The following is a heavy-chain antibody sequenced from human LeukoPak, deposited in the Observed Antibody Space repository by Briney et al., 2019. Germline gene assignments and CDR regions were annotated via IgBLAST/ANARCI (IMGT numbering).Heavy chain of an antibody. CDR3: ARDVPRYSSSSFRGDY. J-gene: IGHJ4*02. CDR1: GYTFTSYA. V-gene: IGHV7-4-1*02. CDR2: INTNTGNP. Sequence: ASVKVSCKASGYTFTSYAMNWVRQAPGQGLEWMGWINTNTGNPTYAQGFTGRFVFSLDTSVSTAYLQISSLKAEDTAVYYCARDVPRYSSSSFRGDYWGQGTLVTVSS. D-gene: IGHD6-6*01.